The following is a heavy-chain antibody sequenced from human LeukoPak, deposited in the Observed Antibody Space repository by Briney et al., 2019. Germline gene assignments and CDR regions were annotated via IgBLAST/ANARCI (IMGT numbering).Heavy chain of an antibody. J-gene: IGHJ4*02. Sequence: GGSLRLSCSASGFTFSSYAMHWVRQAPGKGLEYVSAISSNGGSTYYADSVKGRFAISRDNSKNTLYLQMSSLRAEDTAVYYCVKAAMITFGGVIDRFDYWGQGTLVTVSS. D-gene: IGHD3-16*02. CDR1: GFTFSSYA. CDR3: VKAAMITFGGVIDRFDY. CDR2: ISSNGGST. V-gene: IGHV3-64D*06.